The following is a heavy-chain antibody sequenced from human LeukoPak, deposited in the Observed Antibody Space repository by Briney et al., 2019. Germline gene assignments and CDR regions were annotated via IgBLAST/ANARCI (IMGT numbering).Heavy chain of an antibody. J-gene: IGHJ4*02. CDR3: ARVCSSGWFFDL. Sequence: ASVKVSCKASGYTFTNYYIHWGRQAPEQGLEWMGLINSSGGRWSYAQKFQGRVTMTRDTSTSTVYMELRSLRSEDTAVYYCARVCSSGWFFDLWGQGTLVTVSS. D-gene: IGHD6-19*01. V-gene: IGHV1-46*01. CDR1: GYTFTNYY. CDR2: INSSGGRW.